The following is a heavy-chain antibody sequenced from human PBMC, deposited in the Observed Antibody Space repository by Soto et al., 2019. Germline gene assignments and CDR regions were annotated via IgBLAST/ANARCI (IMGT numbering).Heavy chain of an antibody. CDR2: IYYSGST. V-gene: IGHV4-39*01. CDR3: ACRSKWRSGYYSEAEFDY. D-gene: IGHD3-22*01. J-gene: IGHJ4*02. CDR1: GGSISSSSYY. Sequence: QLQLQESGPGLVKPSETLSLTCTVSGGSISSSSYYWGWIRQPPGKGLEWIGSIYYSGSTYYNPSLKSRFTLSVDTSKNQFSLKLSSVPAADTAVYYWACRSKWRSGYYSEAEFDYWGQGTLVTVSS.